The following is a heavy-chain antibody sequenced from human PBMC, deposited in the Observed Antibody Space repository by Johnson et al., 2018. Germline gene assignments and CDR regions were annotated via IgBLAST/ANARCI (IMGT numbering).Heavy chain of an antibody. D-gene: IGHD3-10*01. J-gene: IGHJ4*02. CDR1: GYTFTSHD. Sequence: QVQLVQSGAEVKKPGASVKVSCKASGYTFTSHDINWVRQATGQGLEWLGWMSPDNGNTGYAPKFHGRVTMTRNTSISTAYMELSSLTSEDTAVYYCARPPYYNSGWGQGTLVTVSS. CDR2: MSPDNGNT. CDR3: ARPPYYNSG. V-gene: IGHV1-8*01.